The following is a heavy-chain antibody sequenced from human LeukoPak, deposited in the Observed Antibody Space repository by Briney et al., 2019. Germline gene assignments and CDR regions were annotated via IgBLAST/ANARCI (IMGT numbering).Heavy chain of an antibody. Sequence: ASVKVSCKASGYTFTSYGISWVRQAPGQGLEWMGWISAYNGNTNYAQKLQGRVTMTTDTSTSTAYMELRSLRSDDTAVYYCARDSATMVRGVIPGDYWGQGTLVTVSS. D-gene: IGHD3-10*01. CDR3: ARDSATMVRGVIPGDY. J-gene: IGHJ4*02. V-gene: IGHV1-18*01. CDR1: GYTFTSYG. CDR2: ISAYNGNT.